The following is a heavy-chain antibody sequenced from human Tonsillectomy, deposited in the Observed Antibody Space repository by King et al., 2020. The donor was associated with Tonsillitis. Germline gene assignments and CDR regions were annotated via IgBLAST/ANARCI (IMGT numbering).Heavy chain of an antibody. J-gene: IGHJ5*02. CDR1: GFSLSTSAVG. V-gene: IGHV2-5*02. CDR3: AHRRYSSGWSGGKGNCFDP. CDR2: IYWDDDK. Sequence: TLKESGPTLVKPTQTLTLTCTFSGFSLSTSAVGVGWIRQPPGKALEWLALIYWDDDKRYSPSLKSRLTITKDTSKNQVVLTMTNMDPVDTATNYCAHRRYSSGWSGGKGNCFDPWGQGTLVTVSS. D-gene: IGHD6-19*01.